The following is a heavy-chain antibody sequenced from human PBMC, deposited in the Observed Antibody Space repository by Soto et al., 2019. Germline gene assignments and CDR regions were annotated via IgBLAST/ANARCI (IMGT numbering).Heavy chain of an antibody. CDR1: GGSISSYY. J-gene: IGHJ4*02. CDR2: IYYSGST. CDR3: ARRYGGNLDY. V-gene: IGHV4-59*08. Sequence: SETLSLTCTVSGGSISSYYWSLIRQPPGKGLEWIGYIYYSGSTNYNPSLKSRVTISVDTSKNQFSLKLSSATAADTAVYYCARRYGGNLDYWGQGTLVTVSS. D-gene: IGHD1-1*01.